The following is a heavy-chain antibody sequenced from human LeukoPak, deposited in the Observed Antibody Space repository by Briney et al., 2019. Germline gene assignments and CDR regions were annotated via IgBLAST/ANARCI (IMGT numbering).Heavy chain of an antibody. CDR1: GGSISSYY. V-gene: IGHV4-4*07. Sequence: KTSETLSLTCTVSGGSISSYYWSWIRQPAGKGLEWIGRIHTSGSTNYNPSLKSRVTMSVDTSKNQFSLKLSSVTAADTAVYYCARNGLYCSSTSCPNYYYGMDVWGKGTTVTVSS. CDR3: ARNGLYCSSTSCPNYYYGMDV. D-gene: IGHD2-2*01. J-gene: IGHJ6*04. CDR2: IHTSGST.